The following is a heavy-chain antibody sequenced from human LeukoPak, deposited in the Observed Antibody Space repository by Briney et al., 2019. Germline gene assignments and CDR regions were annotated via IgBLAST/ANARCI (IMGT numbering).Heavy chain of an antibody. J-gene: IGHJ4*02. CDR2: IYSGGST. CDR1: GFTVSSNY. Sequence: PGGSLRLSCAASGFTVSSNYMNWVRQAPGKGLEWVSVIYSGGSTYYAGSVKGRFTISRDNAKNSLYLQMNSLRAEDTAVYYCARELAARQDLDYWGQGTLVTVSS. D-gene: IGHD6-6*01. V-gene: IGHV3-53*01. CDR3: ARELAARQDLDY.